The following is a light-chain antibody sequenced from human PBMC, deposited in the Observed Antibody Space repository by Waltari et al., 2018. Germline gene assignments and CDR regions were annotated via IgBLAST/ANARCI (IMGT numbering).Light chain of an antibody. J-gene: IGKJ1*01. CDR1: QSVGRT. V-gene: IGKV3-20*01. CDR3: QHYLRLPVS. Sequence: EIVLTQSPGTLSLSPGERATLSCRASQSVGRTLAWYQQRPGQAPRLRMYGASSRAANIPDRFAGSGSGTDFSLTINRLEPEDFAVYYCQHYLRLPVSFGQGTKVEIK. CDR2: GAS.